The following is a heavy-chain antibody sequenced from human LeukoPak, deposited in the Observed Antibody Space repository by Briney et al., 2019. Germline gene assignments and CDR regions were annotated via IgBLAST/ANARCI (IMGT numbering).Heavy chain of an antibody. CDR3: ASSQWLAYYFDY. J-gene: IGHJ4*02. CDR2: ICYSGST. CDR1: GGSVSSGSYY. Sequence: PSETLSLTCTVSGGSVSSGSYYWSWIRQPPGKGLEWIGYICYSGSTNYNPSLKSRVTISVDTSKNQFSLKLSSVTAADTAVYYCASSQWLAYYFDYWGQGTLVTVSS. V-gene: IGHV4-61*01. D-gene: IGHD6-19*01.